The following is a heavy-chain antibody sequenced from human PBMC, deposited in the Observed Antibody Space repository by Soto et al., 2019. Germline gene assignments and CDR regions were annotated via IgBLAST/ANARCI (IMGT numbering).Heavy chain of an antibody. J-gene: IGHJ4*02. CDR1: GFNFGDYS. Sequence: EAQLVESGGGLVQPGRSLRLSCTSSGFNFGDYSMSWVRQAPGKGLEWVGFIRSKANGGTTEYAASVKGRFTFSRDESKNIAYLQMNSLRTEDTALYYCARHYYDIVTGFYYHFDYWGQGTMVTVSS. V-gene: IGHV3-49*04. D-gene: IGHD3-9*01. CDR3: ARHYYDIVTGFYYHFDY. CDR2: IRSKANGGTT.